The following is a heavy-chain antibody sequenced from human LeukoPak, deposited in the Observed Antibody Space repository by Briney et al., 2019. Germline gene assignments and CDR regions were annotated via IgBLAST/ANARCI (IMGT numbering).Heavy chain of an antibody. J-gene: IGHJ4*02. D-gene: IGHD3-9*01. Sequence: GGTLRLSCVASGFTFSTYGMSWVRQAPGKGLEWVANIKHDGSEKYYVDSVKGRFTISRDNAKNSLYLQMNSLRAEDTAVYYCARVGYFAGYYWGQGTLVTVSS. CDR2: IKHDGSEK. V-gene: IGHV3-7*04. CDR3: ARVGYFAGYY. CDR1: GFTFSTYG.